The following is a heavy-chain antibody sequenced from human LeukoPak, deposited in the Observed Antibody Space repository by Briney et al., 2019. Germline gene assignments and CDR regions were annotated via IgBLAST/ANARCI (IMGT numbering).Heavy chain of an antibody. Sequence: GESLKISCKGSGYSFTTYWIGWVRQMPGKGLEWMGWINPNSGGTNYAQKFQGRVTMTRDTSISTAYMDLSRLKSDDTAVYYCARWKRGGFDDAFDIWGQGTMVTVSS. J-gene: IGHJ3*02. CDR2: INPNSGGT. CDR1: GYSFTTYW. D-gene: IGHD3-16*01. V-gene: IGHV1-2*02. CDR3: ARWKRGGFDDAFDI.